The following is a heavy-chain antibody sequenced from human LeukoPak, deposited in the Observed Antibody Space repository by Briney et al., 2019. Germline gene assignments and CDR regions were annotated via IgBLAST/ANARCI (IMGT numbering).Heavy chain of an antibody. V-gene: IGHV3-23*01. CDR3: AKASAFYFDTGALPIPHSYDS. CDR1: GLTFSSYA. D-gene: IGHD2-21*01. J-gene: IGHJ4*02. Sequence: PGGSLRLSCAASGLTFSSYAMTWVRQAPGKGLEWVSTILASGSSRLYADSVKGRFTISRDNSNDTLFLQMNSLRAEDSAVYYCAKASAFYFDTGALPIPHSYDSWGQGARVTVSA. CDR2: ILASGSSR.